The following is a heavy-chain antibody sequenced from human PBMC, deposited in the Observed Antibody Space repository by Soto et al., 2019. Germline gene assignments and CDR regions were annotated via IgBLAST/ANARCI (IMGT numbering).Heavy chain of an antibody. D-gene: IGHD4-17*01. CDR3: ARARYEHDYGDYECPY. Sequence: GGSLRLSCAASGFTFSSYWMHWVRQAPGKGLVWVSRINSDGSSTSYADPVKGRFTISRDNAKNTLYLQMNSLRAEDTAVYYCARARYEHDYGDYECPYWGQGTLVTVSS. CDR2: INSDGSST. CDR1: GFTFSSYW. V-gene: IGHV3-74*01. J-gene: IGHJ4*02.